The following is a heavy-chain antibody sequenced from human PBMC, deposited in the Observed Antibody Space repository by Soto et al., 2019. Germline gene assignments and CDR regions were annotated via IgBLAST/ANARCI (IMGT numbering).Heavy chain of an antibody. V-gene: IGHV4-34*01. Sequence: SETLSLTCAVYGGSFSGYYWSWIRQPPGKGLEWIGEINHSGSTNYNPSLKSRVTISVDTSKNQFSLKLSSVTAADTAVYYCARGRLMVYANYYYYYGMDVWGQGTTVTVSS. CDR3: ARGRLMVYANYYYYYGMDV. CDR2: INHSGST. CDR1: GGSFSGYY. D-gene: IGHD2-8*01. J-gene: IGHJ6*02.